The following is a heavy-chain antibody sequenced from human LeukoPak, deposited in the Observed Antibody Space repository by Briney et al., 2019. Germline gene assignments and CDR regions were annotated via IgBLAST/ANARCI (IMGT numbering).Heavy chain of an antibody. V-gene: IGHV4-34*01. J-gene: IGHJ5*02. CDR2: INHSGST. CDR1: GGSFSGYY. Sequence: PSETLSLTCAVYGGSFSGYYWSWIRQPPGKGLEWIGEINHSGSTNYNPSLKSRVTISVDTSENQFSLKLSSVTAADTAVYYCARGRNWFDPWGQGTLVTVSS. CDR3: ARGRNWFDP.